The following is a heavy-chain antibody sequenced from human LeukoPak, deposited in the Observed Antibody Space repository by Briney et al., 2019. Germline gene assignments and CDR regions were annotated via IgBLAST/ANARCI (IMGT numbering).Heavy chain of an antibody. CDR1: GFTFNNYA. D-gene: IGHD4-17*01. Sequence: GGSLRPSCAASGFTFNNYAMNWVRQAPGKGLEWVSSISGGGETTYYADSAKGRFTISRDNSQNTLYLQMNSLRAEGTAVYYCARDYADYVGYFFFDYWGQGTLVTVSS. J-gene: IGHJ4*02. V-gene: IGHV3-23*01. CDR2: ISGGGETT. CDR3: ARDYADYVGYFFFDY.